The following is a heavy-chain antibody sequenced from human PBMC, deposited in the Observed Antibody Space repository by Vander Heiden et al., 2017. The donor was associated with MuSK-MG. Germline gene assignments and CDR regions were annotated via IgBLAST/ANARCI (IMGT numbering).Heavy chain of an antibody. D-gene: IGHD5-12*01. J-gene: IGHJ4*02. CDR3: AKDLIGYVGY. CDR1: GFTFRSYA. CDR2: ISGSGGST. V-gene: IGHV3-23*01. Sequence: DVQLLESGRGLVQPGGSLSLSCAAPGFTFRSYAVSWVGQTREMGLGWVSTISGSGGSTVNADAVKGRFNISRNNSKNTLYLKIKNLRAEDADVYGCAKDLIGYVGYWGQGTMVTVSS.